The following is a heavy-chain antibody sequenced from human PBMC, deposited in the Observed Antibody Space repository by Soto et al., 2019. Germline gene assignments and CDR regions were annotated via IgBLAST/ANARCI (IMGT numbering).Heavy chain of an antibody. CDR1: GFTFSSYG. J-gene: IGHJ5*02. V-gene: IGHV3-33*01. D-gene: IGHD6-6*01. CDR2: IWYDGSNK. CDR3: ARAYTSVIAARPKVDWFDP. Sequence: PGGSLRLSCAASGFTFSSYGMHWVRQAPGKGLEWVAVIWYDGSNKYYADSVKGRFTISRDNSKNTLYLQMNSLRAEDTAVYYCARAYTSVIAARPKVDWFDPWGQGTLVTVSS.